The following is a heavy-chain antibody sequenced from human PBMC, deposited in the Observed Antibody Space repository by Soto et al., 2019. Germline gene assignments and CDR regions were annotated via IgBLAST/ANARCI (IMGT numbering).Heavy chain of an antibody. V-gene: IGHV4-59*01. CDR1: GGSISSYY. CDR2: IYYSGST. CDR3: ARGSAASPFDY. D-gene: IGHD6-13*01. J-gene: IGHJ4*02. Sequence: SETLSLTCTVSGGSISSYYWSWIRQPPGKGLEWIGYIYYSGSTNYNPSLKSRVTISVDTSKNQFSLKLSSVTAADTAVYYCARGSAASPFDYWGQGTLVTVSS.